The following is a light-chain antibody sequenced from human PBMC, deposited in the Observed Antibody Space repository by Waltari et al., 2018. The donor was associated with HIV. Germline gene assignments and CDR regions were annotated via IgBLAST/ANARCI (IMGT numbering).Light chain of an antibody. V-gene: IGKV1-17*01. J-gene: IGKJ1*01. CDR1: QGIRTD. CDR3: LQHNSYPLT. CDR2: AAS. Sequence: DIQMTQSPSSLSASVGDRVTITCRASQGIRTDLGWYQQKPGKAPKRLIYAASGLQSGVPSRFSGSGSGTEFTLTISSLQPEDCATYYCLQHNSYPLTFGQGTKVEIK.